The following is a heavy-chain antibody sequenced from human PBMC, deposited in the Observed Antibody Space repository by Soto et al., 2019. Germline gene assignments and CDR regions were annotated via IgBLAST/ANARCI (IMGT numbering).Heavy chain of an antibody. CDR3: AKAPATAYSSSPFDY. Sequence: PGGSLRLSCAASGLTFSSYAMSWVRQAPGKGLEWVSAISGSGGSTYYADSVKGRFTISRDNSKNTLYLQMNSLRAEDTAVYYCAKAPATAYSSSPFDYWGQGTLVTVSS. D-gene: IGHD6-13*01. CDR1: GLTFSSYA. CDR2: ISGSGGST. J-gene: IGHJ4*02. V-gene: IGHV3-23*01.